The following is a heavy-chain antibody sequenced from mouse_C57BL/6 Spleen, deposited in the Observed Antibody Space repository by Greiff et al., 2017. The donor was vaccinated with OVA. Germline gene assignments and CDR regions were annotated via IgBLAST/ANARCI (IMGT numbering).Heavy chain of an antibody. Sequence: EVKLQQSGPGMVKPSQSLSLTCTVTGYSITSGYDWHWIRHFPGNKLEWMGYISYSGSTNYNPSLKSRISITHDTSKNHFFLKLNSVTTEDTATYYCARGHYGYFDYWGQGTTLTVSS. CDR2: ISYSGST. V-gene: IGHV3-1*01. CDR3: ARGHYGYFDY. D-gene: IGHD1-1*02. J-gene: IGHJ2*01. CDR1: GYSITSGYD.